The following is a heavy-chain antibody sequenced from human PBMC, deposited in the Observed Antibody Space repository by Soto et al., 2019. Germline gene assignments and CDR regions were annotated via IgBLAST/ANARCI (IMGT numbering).Heavy chain of an antibody. CDR2: MYYSGST. Sequence: QLQLQESGPGLVKPSETLSLSCTVSGDSISTSSSYYWGWIRQPPGKGLEWIASMYYSGSTYYNPSLKSRVTISLETSKNQFSLKLNSVTAADTAVYYCARIKIVGILTYYMDVWGKGTTVTVSS. CDR3: ARIKIVGILTYYMDV. J-gene: IGHJ6*03. CDR1: GDSISTSSSYY. V-gene: IGHV4-39*01. D-gene: IGHD3-3*01.